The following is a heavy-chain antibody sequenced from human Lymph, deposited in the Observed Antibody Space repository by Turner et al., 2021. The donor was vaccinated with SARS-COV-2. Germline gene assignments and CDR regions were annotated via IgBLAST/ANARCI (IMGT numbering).Heavy chain of an antibody. J-gene: IGHJ4*02. D-gene: IGHD6-13*01. V-gene: IGHV3-33*01. CDR3: ARDDINTLIAAAVPFDY. CDR2: IWDGGRNK. CDR1: GFTFSSYG. Sequence: QVQLVESGGGVVQPGRSLRLSCAASGFTFSSYGMHWVRQGSGKGREWVAGIWDGGRNKYYADSVKGRFNISRDNSKNTLYLQMNSLRAEDTAVYYCARDDINTLIAAAVPFDYWGQGTLVTVSS.